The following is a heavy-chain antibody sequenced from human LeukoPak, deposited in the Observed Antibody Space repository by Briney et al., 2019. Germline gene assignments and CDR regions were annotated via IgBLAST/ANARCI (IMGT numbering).Heavy chain of an antibody. Sequence: PSETLSLTCTVSGDSISSYYWSWIRQPPGKGLEWIGYIHYSGRTNYNPSLKSRVTISVDTSKNQFSLKLSSVTAADTAVYYCATEVAPSDHYYYYGMDVWGQGTTVTVSS. J-gene: IGHJ6*02. CDR3: ATEVAPSDHYYYYGMDV. CDR2: IHYSGRT. CDR1: GDSISSYY. V-gene: IGHV4-59*01. D-gene: IGHD5-12*01.